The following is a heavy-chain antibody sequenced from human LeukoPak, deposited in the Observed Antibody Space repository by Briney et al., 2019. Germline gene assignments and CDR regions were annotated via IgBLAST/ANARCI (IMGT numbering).Heavy chain of an antibody. CDR1: GFTVTTKT. CDR3: ARDLQQLVQRSGS. CDR2: IYSGGNT. Sequence: GGSLRLSCAASGFTVTTKTMSWVRQAPAKGLEWVSDIYSGGNTDYRDSVKGRFTIYRDTSKNTLYLQMNSLTVEDTAVYYCARDLQQLVQRSGSWGQGTLVTVSS. J-gene: IGHJ5*02. V-gene: IGHV3-53*01. D-gene: IGHD6-13*01.